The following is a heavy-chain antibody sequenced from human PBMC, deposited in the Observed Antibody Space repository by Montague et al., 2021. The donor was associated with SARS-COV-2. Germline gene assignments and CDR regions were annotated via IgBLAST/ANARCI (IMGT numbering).Heavy chain of an antibody. V-gene: IGHV4-34*01. CDR1: GTSFSGYY. CDR2: INHGGST. CDR3: ESLRDGVVPSPILGVGPYYSYSYMDV. Sequence: SETLSLTCAVHGTSFSGYYWNWIRQPPGKGLEWIGEINHGGSTKYSPYLKSRLTISADTSKNQFSMKLTSVAAADTAVYYCESLRDGVVPSPILGVGPYYSYSYMDVWGRGTTVTVSS. D-gene: IGHD3-10*01. J-gene: IGHJ6*03.